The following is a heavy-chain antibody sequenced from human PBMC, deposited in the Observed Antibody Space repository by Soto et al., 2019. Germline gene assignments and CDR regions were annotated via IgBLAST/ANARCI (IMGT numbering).Heavy chain of an antibody. CDR2: IVHMNGSP. CDR1: GGMFYSSA. J-gene: IGHJ4*02. CDR3: SFAPISTYQLTSY. Sequence: GASVKVSCKASGGMFYSSAINWVRQAPGKGREWVGGIVHMNGSPKYAQEFLGRGKNSADASATTAYMDLSGLKSEVTAVYYCSFAPISTYQLTSYWGRGPQGTVSP. D-gene: IGHD2-2*01. V-gene: IGHV1-69*13.